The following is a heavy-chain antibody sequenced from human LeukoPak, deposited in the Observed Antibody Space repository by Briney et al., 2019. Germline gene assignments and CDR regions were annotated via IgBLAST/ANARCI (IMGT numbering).Heavy chain of an antibody. D-gene: IGHD3-10*01. CDR3: ARENYYGYYFDY. CDR1: GGSISSGDYY. CDR2: IYYSGST. V-gene: IGHV4-30-4*01. Sequence: SETLSLTCTVSGGSISSGDYYWSWIRQPPGKGLEWIGYIYYSGSTYYNPSLKSRVAITVDTSKNQFSLKLSSVTAADTAVYYCARENYYGYYFDYWGQGTLVTVSS. J-gene: IGHJ4*02.